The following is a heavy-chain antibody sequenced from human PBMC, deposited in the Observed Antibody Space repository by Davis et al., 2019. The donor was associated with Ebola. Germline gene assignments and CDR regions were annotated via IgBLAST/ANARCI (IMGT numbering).Heavy chain of an antibody. J-gene: IGHJ4*02. V-gene: IGHV4-59*08. CDR1: GCSISSYY. CDR2: IYYSGST. D-gene: IGHD3-22*01. Sequence: SETLSLTCTVPGCSISSYYWSWIRQPPGKGLEWIGYIYYSGSTNYNPPLKSRVTISVDTSKNQFSLKLSSVTAADTAVYYCARGDSYYDPGGYYAGPEAPDHWGQGTLVSVSS. CDR3: ARGDSYYDPGGYYAGPEAPDH.